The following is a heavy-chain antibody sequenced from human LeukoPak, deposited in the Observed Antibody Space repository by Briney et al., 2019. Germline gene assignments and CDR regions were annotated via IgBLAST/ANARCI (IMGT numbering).Heavy chain of an antibody. CDR3: ARGQAGTDYFDY. Sequence: SETLSLTCAVYGGSFSGYYWSWIRQPPGKGLEWIGEINHSGSTNYNPSLKRRVTISVDTSKNQFSLKLSSVTAADTAVYYCARGQAGTDYFDYWGPGTLVTVSS. J-gene: IGHJ4*02. CDR1: GGSFSGYY. V-gene: IGHV4-34*01. D-gene: IGHD6-13*01. CDR2: INHSGST.